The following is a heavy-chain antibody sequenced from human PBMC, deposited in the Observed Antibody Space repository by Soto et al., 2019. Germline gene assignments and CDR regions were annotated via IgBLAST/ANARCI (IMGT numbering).Heavy chain of an antibody. V-gene: IGHV3-48*01. Sequence: GGSRRLSWAGSGFSLTKYAMNWVRQAPGKGIEWISSIGGSSSTIFHADSVKGRFTISRDSAKNSLYLQMNSLRADDTAIYYCSFVSNSARPNLIYSRALGTVVPVSS. J-gene: IGHJ5*01. CDR2: IGGSSSTI. CDR3: SFVSNSARPNLIYS. CDR1: GFSLTKYA. D-gene: IGHD3-3*01.